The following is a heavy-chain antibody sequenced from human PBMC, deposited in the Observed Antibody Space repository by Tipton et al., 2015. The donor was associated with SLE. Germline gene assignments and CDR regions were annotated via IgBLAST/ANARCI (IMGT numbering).Heavy chain of an antibody. CDR1: GYTFANYY. Sequence: QSGAEVKKPGASVKVSCKASGYTFANYYMHWVRQAPGQGLEWMGIINPSGGSTNYAQKFQGRVTMTSDTSTSTVYMELSSLRSGDTAVYYCARDPTPIVGTDYYYYYYMDVWGKVTTVTVSS. CDR3: ARDPTPIVGTDYYYYYYMDV. D-gene: IGHD1-26*01. J-gene: IGHJ6*03. CDR2: INPSGGST. V-gene: IGHV1-46*01.